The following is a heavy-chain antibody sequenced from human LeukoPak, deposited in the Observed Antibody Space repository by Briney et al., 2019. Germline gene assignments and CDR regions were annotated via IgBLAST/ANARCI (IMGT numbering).Heavy chain of an antibody. CDR1: GYSISSGYY. CDR3: ARFVLRFPPDV. D-gene: IGHD3-3*01. V-gene: IGHV4-38-2*02. Sequence: ASETLSLTCTVSGYSISSGYYWGWIRQPPGKGLEWIGEINHSGSTNYNPSLKSRVTISVDTSKNQFSLKLSSVTAADTAVYYCARFVLRFPPDVWGKGTTVTVSS. CDR2: INHSGST. J-gene: IGHJ6*04.